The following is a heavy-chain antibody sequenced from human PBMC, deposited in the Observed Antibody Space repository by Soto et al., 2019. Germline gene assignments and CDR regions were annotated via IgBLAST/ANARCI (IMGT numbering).Heavy chain of an antibody. CDR3: ARHLRIYGDWAFDL. V-gene: IGHV4-39*01. CDR2: IHYVGRT. J-gene: IGHJ4*02. D-gene: IGHD4-17*01. CDR1: GGSISYSIHY. Sequence: QLLLQESVPGLLKPSETLSLTGTVSGGSISYSIHYWALHRQSPGKLLEWLASIHYVGRTYYNPPLMSRVTIHVDSSRHQFSLKLSSLTAPDMAVNYCARHLRIYGDWAFDLWGQRTLVSDSS.